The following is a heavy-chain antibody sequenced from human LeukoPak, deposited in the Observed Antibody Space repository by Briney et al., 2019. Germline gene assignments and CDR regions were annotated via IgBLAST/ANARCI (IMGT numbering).Heavy chain of an antibody. CDR1: GGSFSGYY. V-gene: IGHV4-34*01. CDR3: ARAFSQAVLKVVVAYYYMDV. Sequence: SETLSLTCAVYGGSFSGYYWSWIRQPPGKGLEWIGEINHSGSTNYNPSLKSRVTISVDTSKNQFSLKLSSVTAADTAVYYCARAFSQAVLKVVVAYYYMDVWGKGTTVTVSS. J-gene: IGHJ6*03. CDR2: INHSGST. D-gene: IGHD2-8*01.